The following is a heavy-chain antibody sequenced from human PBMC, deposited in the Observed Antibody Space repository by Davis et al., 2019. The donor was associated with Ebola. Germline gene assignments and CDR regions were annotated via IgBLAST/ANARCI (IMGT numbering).Heavy chain of an antibody. J-gene: IGHJ6*02. V-gene: IGHV1-18*01. D-gene: IGHD3-3*01. Sequence: AASVKVSCKASGYTFTSYGISWVRQAPGQGLEWMGWISGYNGNTNYAQKLQGRVTMTTDTSTSTAYMELRILRSDDTAVYYCASSRGQITIFGVVIEETYYYYGMDVWGQGTTVTVSS. CDR2: ISGYNGNT. CDR1: GYTFTSYG. CDR3: ASSRGQITIFGVVIEETYYYYGMDV.